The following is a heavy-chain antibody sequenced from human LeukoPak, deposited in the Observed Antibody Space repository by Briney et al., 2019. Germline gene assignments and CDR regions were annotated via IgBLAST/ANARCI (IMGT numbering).Heavy chain of an antibody. D-gene: IGHD3-3*01. Sequence: ASVKVSCKASGYSFTGYYIHWVRQAPGQGLEWMGWINPKSGGTDPAEKFGGRVTMSRDTSVRTSYLEVRRLKSDDTAVYYCTRETGANYDPGAFDVWGQGTMVTVSS. J-gene: IGHJ3*01. CDR2: INPKSGGT. CDR3: TRETGANYDPGAFDV. V-gene: IGHV1-2*02. CDR1: GYSFTGYY.